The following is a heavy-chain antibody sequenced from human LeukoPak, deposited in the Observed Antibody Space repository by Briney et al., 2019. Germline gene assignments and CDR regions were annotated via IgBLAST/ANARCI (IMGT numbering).Heavy chain of an antibody. CDR3: ARGSKIAARRYYYYYMDV. D-gene: IGHD6-6*01. CDR1: GYTFTSYY. J-gene: IGHJ6*03. V-gene: IGHV1-46*01. Sequence: ASVKVSCKASGYTFTSYYMHWVRQAPGQGLEWMGIINPSGGSTSYAQKFQGRVTMTRDMSTSTVYMELSSLRSEDTAVYYCARGSKIAARRYYYYYMDVWGKGTTVTVSS. CDR2: INPSGGST.